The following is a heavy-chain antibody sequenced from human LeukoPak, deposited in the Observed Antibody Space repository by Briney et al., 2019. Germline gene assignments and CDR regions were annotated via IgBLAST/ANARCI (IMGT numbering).Heavy chain of an antibody. D-gene: IGHD3-16*01. V-gene: IGHV4-38-2*01. CDR2: MNHTGSS. J-gene: IGHJ4*02. CDR3: ARVIWGYQIWD. Sequence: PPETLSLTCAVSGYSITSGYYWGWVRQPPGKGLEWIGNMNHTGSSYHNPSLQNRVTILIDKSKNQFSLKLSSVTAADTAVYYCARVIWGYQIWDWGQGTLVTVSS. CDR1: GYSITSGYY.